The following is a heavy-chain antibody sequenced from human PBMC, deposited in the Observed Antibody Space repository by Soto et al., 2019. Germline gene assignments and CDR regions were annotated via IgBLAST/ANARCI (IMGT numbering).Heavy chain of an antibody. Sequence: PGESLRLSCAASGFTFSNAWMNWVRQAPGKGLEWVGRIKSKTDGGTTDYAAPVKGRFTISRDDSKNTLYLQMNSLKTEDTAVYYCTTDTKGFTKQWLVLPTGMDVWGQGTTVTVSS. V-gene: IGHV3-15*07. CDR3: TTDTKGFTKQWLVLPTGMDV. J-gene: IGHJ6*02. CDR1: GFTFSNAW. CDR2: IKSKTDGGTT. D-gene: IGHD6-19*01.